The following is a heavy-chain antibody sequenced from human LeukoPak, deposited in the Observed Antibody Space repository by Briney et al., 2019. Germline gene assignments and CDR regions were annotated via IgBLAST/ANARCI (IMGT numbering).Heavy chain of an antibody. D-gene: IGHD3-22*01. CDR1: GFTFSSYG. CDR3: AKDHDSSGYYYDYFDY. J-gene: IGHJ4*02. CDR2: ISGSGGST. Sequence: GGPLRLSCAASGFTFSSYGMSWVRQAPGKGLEWVSAISGSGGSTYYADSVKGRFTISRDNSKNTLYLQMNSLRAEDTAVYYCAKDHDSSGYYYDYFDYWGQGTLVTVSS. V-gene: IGHV3-23*01.